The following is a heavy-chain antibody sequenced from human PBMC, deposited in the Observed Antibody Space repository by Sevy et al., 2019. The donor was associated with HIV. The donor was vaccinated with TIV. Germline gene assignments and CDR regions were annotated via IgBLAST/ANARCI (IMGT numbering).Heavy chain of an antibody. CDR2: IIPILGTV. CDR1: GGTFSSYG. D-gene: IGHD6-19*01. V-gene: IGHV1-69*13. Sequence: ASVKVSCKASGGTFSSYGISWVRQAPAQGLEWMGGIIPILGTVNYAQKFQGRVTITADESTKTAYMELSGLRSEDTAVYYCARGGGNGWYYFDYWGQETLVTVSS. CDR3: ARGGGNGWYYFDY. J-gene: IGHJ4*02.